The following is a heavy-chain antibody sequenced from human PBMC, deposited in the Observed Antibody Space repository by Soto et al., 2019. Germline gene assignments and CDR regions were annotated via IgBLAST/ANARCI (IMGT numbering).Heavy chain of an antibody. CDR2: ISGSDSST. CDR1: GFTFSSYA. V-gene: IGHV3-23*01. J-gene: IGHJ4*02. Sequence: GGSLRLSCAASGFTFSSYAMNWVRQAPGKGLEWVSVISGSDSSTYYADSVKGRFTISRDNSKNTLYLQMNSLRAEDTAVYYCAKALEMATIISNFDDWGQGTLVTVSS. D-gene: IGHD5-12*01. CDR3: AKALEMATIISNFDD.